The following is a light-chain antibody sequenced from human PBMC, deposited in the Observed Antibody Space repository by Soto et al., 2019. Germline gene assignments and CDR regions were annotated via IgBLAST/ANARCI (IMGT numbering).Light chain of an antibody. Sequence: EIVMTQSPATLSVSPGERATLSCRASQSVSSNLAWYQQKPGQAPRLLIYGASTRATGIPARFSGSGSGTEFTLTISGLQSEDLAGYYCQQYYYWPLTFGGGTKVEIK. J-gene: IGKJ4*01. CDR3: QQYYYWPLT. V-gene: IGKV3-15*01. CDR2: GAS. CDR1: QSVSSN.